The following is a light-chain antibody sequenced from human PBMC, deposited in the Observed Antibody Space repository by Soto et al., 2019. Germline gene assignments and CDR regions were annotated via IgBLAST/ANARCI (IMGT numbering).Light chain of an antibody. Sequence: EILLTQSPGTLSLFPGERATLSCRASQSVSSSYLAWYQQKPGQAPRLLIYGASGRATGIPDRFSGSGSGTDFTLTISSLQPDDFATYYCQQYNSYSTWTFGQGTKVDIK. CDR1: QSVSSSY. CDR3: QQYNSYSTWT. J-gene: IGKJ1*01. CDR2: GAS. V-gene: IGKV3-20*01.